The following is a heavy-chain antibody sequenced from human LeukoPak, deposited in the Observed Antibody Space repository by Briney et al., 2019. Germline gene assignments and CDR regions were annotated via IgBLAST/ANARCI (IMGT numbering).Heavy chain of an antibody. D-gene: IGHD6-6*01. J-gene: IGHJ4*02. CDR1: GFTFSSYA. Sequence: GGSLRVSCAASGFTFSSYAMNWVRQAPGKGLEWVSGISNGGSTYYADSVKGRFTISRDYFQNTLYLQMNSLRAEDTAVYYCAKETSSSFDYWGQGTLVTVSS. V-gene: IGHV3-23*01. CDR2: ISNGGST. CDR3: AKETSSSFDY.